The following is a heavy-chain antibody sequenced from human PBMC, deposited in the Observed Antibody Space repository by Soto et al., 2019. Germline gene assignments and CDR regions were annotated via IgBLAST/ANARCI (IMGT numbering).Heavy chain of an antibody. Sequence: ASVKVSCKASGYTFTGYYMHWVRQAPGQGLEWMGWINPNSGGTNCAQKFQGWVTMTRDTSISTAYMELSRLRSDDTAVYYCARDRVPIYCSSTSCYRWLGYWCQGALVTGSS. J-gene: IGHJ4*02. CDR1: GYTFTGYY. CDR3: ARDRVPIYCSSTSCYRWLGY. V-gene: IGHV1-2*04. CDR2: INPNSGGT. D-gene: IGHD2-2*01.